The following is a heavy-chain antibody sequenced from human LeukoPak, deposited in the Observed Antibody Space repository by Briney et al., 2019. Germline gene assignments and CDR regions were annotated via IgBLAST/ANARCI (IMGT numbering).Heavy chain of an antibody. Sequence: GGSLRLSCVASGFTFSSYAMSWVRQAPGKGLEWVSAISGSSGNAHYADSVKGRFTISRDNSKNTLYLQMNSLRAEDTAIYYCAKPARVGAVDYWGQGTLVTVSS. D-gene: IGHD6-13*01. V-gene: IGHV3-23*01. CDR2: ISGSSGNA. J-gene: IGHJ4*02. CDR3: AKPARVGAVDY. CDR1: GFTFSSYA.